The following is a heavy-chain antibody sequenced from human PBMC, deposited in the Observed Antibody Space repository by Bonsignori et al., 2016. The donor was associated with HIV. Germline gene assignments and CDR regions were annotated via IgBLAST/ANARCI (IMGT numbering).Heavy chain of an antibody. V-gene: IGHV3-48*03. D-gene: IGHD2-15*01. Sequence: GQLVESGGGLVQPGGSLRLSCVTSGFDFSYFEMIWVRQAPGKGLEWVSDISRSGSTKNYAASVKGRFSTTRDNAKNSLSLQMNSLRVEDTAVYYCVRGISGRSAANMYYLDYWGQGTLVTVSS. J-gene: IGHJ4*02. CDR2: ISRSGSTK. CDR3: VRGISGRSAANMYYLDY. CDR1: GFDFSYFE.